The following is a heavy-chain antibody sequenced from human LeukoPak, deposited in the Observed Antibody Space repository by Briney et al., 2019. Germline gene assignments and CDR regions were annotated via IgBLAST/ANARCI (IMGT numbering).Heavy chain of an antibody. J-gene: IGHJ4*02. V-gene: IGHV1-18*04. CDR1: GYTFTSYG. CDR2: ISAYNGNT. Sequence: ASVKVSCKASGYTFTSYGISWVRQAPGQGLEWMGWISAYNGNTNYAQKLQGSVTMTTDTSTSTAYMELRSLRSDDTAVYYCARGGRASIAAAGPRDYWGQGTLVTVSS. D-gene: IGHD6-13*01. CDR3: ARGGRASIAAAGPRDY.